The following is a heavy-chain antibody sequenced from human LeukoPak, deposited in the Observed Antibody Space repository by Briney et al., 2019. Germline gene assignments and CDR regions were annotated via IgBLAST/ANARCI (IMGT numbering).Heavy chain of an antibody. Sequence: GGSLRLSCAASGFTVSSYSMNWVRQAPGKGLEWVSYISSSSGTIYYADSVKGRFTISRDNSKNTLYLQMNSLRAEDTAVYYCAKDTDHYDYVWGSYRYTPYFQHWGQGTLVTVSS. CDR1: GFTVSSYS. V-gene: IGHV3-48*01. D-gene: IGHD3-16*02. CDR3: AKDTDHYDYVWGSYRYTPYFQH. CDR2: ISSSSGTI. J-gene: IGHJ1*01.